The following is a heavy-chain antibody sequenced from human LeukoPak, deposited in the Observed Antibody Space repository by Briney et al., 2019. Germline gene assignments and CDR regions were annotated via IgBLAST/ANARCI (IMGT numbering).Heavy chain of an antibody. CDR3: ARHSYYYDSSGYYYEWAFDI. Sequence: SETLSLTCTVSGGSISSYYWSWIRQPPGKGLEWIGYIYYSGSTNYNPSLKSRVTISVDTSKNQFSLKPSSVTAADTAVYYCARHSYYYDSSGYYYEWAFDIWGQGTMVTVSS. D-gene: IGHD3-22*01. J-gene: IGHJ3*02. V-gene: IGHV4-59*08. CDR1: GGSISSYY. CDR2: IYYSGST.